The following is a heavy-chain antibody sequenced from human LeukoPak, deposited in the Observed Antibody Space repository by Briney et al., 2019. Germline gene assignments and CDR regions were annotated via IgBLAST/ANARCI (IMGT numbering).Heavy chain of an antibody. D-gene: IGHD1-26*01. CDR1: GYRFTNYW. CDR2: IYPTDSDT. CDR3: ARLGREERMGPLDY. Sequence: GESLKISCQASGYRFTNYWIGWVRQMPGKGLEWMGIIYPTDSDTRYSPSFQGQVTISADKSIGTAYLQWSSLKASDTAMYYCARLGREERMGPLDYWGQGTPVTVSS. J-gene: IGHJ4*02. V-gene: IGHV5-51*01.